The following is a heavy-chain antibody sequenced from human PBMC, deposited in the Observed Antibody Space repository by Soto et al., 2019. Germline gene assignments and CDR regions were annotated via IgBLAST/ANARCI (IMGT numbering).Heavy chain of an antibody. V-gene: IGHV4-31*03. Sequence: QVQLQESGPGPVKPSQTLSLTCTVSGGSITSGHYYWSWIRQHPGKGLEWVAYIYYSGSTYYHPSLKGRVTISEDTSKNQFSLRLNSATAADTAVYYCAGWAIGGDFDIWGQGTMVTVSS. CDR1: GGSITSGHYY. D-gene: IGHD2-21*01. J-gene: IGHJ3*02. CDR2: IYYSGST. CDR3: AGWAIGGDFDI.